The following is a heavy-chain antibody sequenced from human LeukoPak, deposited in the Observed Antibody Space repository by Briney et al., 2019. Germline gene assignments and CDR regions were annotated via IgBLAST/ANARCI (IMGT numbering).Heavy chain of an antibody. V-gene: IGHV4-59*01. CDR1: GVSISSYY. CDR3: ARFSVAAAGTGWFDP. J-gene: IGHJ5*02. CDR2: IYYSGST. D-gene: IGHD6-13*01. Sequence: SETLSLTCTVSGVSISSYYWSWIRQPPGKGLELIGYIYYSGSTNYNPSLKSRATISVNPSKNQLSLKLSYVTAAETAVYYCARFSVAAAGTGWFDPWGQGTLVTVSA.